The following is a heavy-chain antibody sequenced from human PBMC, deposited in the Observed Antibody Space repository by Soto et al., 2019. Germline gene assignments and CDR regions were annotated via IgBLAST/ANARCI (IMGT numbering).Heavy chain of an antibody. V-gene: IGHV3-48*01. CDR2: ISSSSSTI. CDR3: ARDDPFGGGVQQRVGGFYYYYGMDV. D-gene: IGHD6-13*01. J-gene: IGHJ6*02. Sequence: GGSLRLSCAASGFTFSSYSMNWVRQAPGKGLEWVSYISSSSSTIYYADSVKGRFTISRDNAKNSLYLQMNSLRAEDTAVYYCARDDPFGGGVQQRVGGFYYYYGMDVGGQGPRVSVS. CDR1: GFTFSSYS.